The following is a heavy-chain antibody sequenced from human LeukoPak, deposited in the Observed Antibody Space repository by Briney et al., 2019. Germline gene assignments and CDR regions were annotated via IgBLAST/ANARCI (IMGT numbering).Heavy chain of an antibody. CDR1: GGSISGYY. V-gene: IGHV4-59*01. CDR3: ARAGYDFWSGYRGPDYFDL. D-gene: IGHD3-3*01. CDR2: MYYSGNT. Sequence: PSETLSLTCTVSGGSISGYYWSWIRQPPGMPLEWIGYMYYSGNTNYNPSLKSRVTTSVDTSKGQFSLKLRFVTAADTAVYYCARAGYDFWSGYRGPDYFDLWGQGTLVTVSS. J-gene: IGHJ4*02.